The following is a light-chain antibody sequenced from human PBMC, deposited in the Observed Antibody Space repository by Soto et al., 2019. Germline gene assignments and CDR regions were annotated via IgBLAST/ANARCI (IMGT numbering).Light chain of an antibody. CDR1: EDINSR. V-gene: IGKV1-12*01. Sequence: DIQMAQSPSSVSASVGDRVTISCRASEDINSRLAWYQQKPGNAPKLLIYAAFILQSGVPSRFSGYGSGTDFTLSISSLQPEDFATYYCQQANSFPPTFGQGTRLEIK. CDR2: AAF. CDR3: QQANSFPPT. J-gene: IGKJ5*01.